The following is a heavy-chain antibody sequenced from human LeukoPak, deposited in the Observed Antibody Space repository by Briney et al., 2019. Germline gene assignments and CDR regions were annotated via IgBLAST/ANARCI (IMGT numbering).Heavy chain of an antibody. CDR2: IYSGGNT. D-gene: IGHD3-22*01. V-gene: IGHV3-53*01. Sequence: PGGSLRLSCAAPGFTVSSNYMSWVRQAPGKGLEWVSLIYSGGNTSYADSVKGRFTISRDNSKNTLYLQMNSLRAEDTAMYYCARDGYYYHSSGYYYSDGSPGYWGQGTLVTVSS. J-gene: IGHJ4*02. CDR3: ARDGYYYHSSGYYYSDGSPGY. CDR1: GFTVSSNY.